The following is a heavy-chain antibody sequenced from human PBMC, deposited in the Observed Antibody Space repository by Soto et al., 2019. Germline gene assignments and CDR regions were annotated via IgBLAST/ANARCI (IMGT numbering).Heavy chain of an antibody. CDR1: GFTFSNHW. D-gene: IGHD2-2*01. V-gene: IGHV3-7*01. CDR2: IKQDGSEK. Sequence: EVQVVESGGGLVQPGGSRRLSCAASGFTFSNHWMTWVRQAPGKRLEWGANIKQDGSEKYYVDSVKGRFTLSRDNAKNSLYLQMNSLRAEDTAVYYCARDSAYCRSTSCYLSYYYYMDVWGKGTTVTVSS. J-gene: IGHJ6*03. CDR3: ARDSAYCRSTSCYLSYYYYMDV.